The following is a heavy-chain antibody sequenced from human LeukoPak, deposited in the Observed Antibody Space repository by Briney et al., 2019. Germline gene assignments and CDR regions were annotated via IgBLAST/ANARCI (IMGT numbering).Heavy chain of an antibody. CDR1: GGSFSGYY. Sequence: SETLSLTCAVYGGSFSGYYWSWIRQPPGKGLEWIGEINHSGSTNYNPSLKSRVTISVDTSKNQFSLKLSSVTAADTAVYYCARGWDSSSSDFDYWGQGTLVTVSS. CDR3: ARGWDSSSSDFDY. CDR2: INHSGST. J-gene: IGHJ4*02. D-gene: IGHD6-13*01. V-gene: IGHV4-34*01.